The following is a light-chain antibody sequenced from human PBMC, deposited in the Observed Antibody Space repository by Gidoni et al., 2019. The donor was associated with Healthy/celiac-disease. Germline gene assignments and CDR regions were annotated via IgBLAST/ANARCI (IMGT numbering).Light chain of an antibody. Sequence: DSQMTQSPSTLSASVGDRVTITCRDSQSISSWLAWYQQKTGKDPKLLIYKASSLESGVPSRFSGSGSGTEFTLTISSLQPDDFATYYCQQYNSPWTFGQGTKVEIK. CDR2: KAS. CDR1: QSISSW. J-gene: IGKJ1*01. V-gene: IGKV1-5*03. CDR3: QQYNSPWT.